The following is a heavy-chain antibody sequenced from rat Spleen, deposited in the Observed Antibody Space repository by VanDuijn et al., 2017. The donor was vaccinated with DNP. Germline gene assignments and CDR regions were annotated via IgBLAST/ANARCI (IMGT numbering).Heavy chain of an antibody. V-gene: IGHV5-17*01. J-gene: IGHJ4*01. D-gene: IGHD1-11*01. Sequence: EVQLVESGGTFVQPGGSLKLSCAASGFTFSDYAMAWVRQSPKKGLEWVATIIYDGSSTYYRDSVKGRFAISRDNAENTVYLQMNSLRSDDTATYYCAKDRDGGYAMDAWGQGTSVTVSS. CDR3: AKDRDGGYAMDA. CDR1: GFTFSDYA. CDR2: IIYDGSST.